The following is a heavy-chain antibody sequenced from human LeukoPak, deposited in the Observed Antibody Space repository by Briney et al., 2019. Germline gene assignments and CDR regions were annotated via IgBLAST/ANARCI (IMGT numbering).Heavy chain of an antibody. D-gene: IGHD3-10*01. V-gene: IGHV3-23*01. Sequence: PGGSLRLSCAGSGFTFSGYVMSWVRQGPGKGLEWVSAMSGGGDSTYDADAVKGRFTISRDNSKNTLYLQMNSLRAEDTAVYYCAKGSGSYRPYYFDYWGQGTLVIVSS. CDR3: AKGSGSYRPYYFDY. J-gene: IGHJ4*02. CDR1: GFTFSGYV. CDR2: MSGGGDST.